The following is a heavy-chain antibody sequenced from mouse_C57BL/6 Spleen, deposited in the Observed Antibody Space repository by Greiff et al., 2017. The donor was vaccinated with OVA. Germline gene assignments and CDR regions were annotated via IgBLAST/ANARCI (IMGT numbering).Heavy chain of an antibody. V-gene: IGHV5-4*03. Sequence: EVKLMESGGGLVKPGGSLKLSCAASGFTFSSYAMSWVRQTPEKRLEWVATISDGGSYTYSPDTVTGRFTISRDNAKNNLYLQMGHLKSEDTAMYYCARGDLTPFDDWGKGTTLTVSS. D-gene: IGHD4-1*01. J-gene: IGHJ2*01. CDR2: ISDGGSYT. CDR3: ARGDLTPFDD. CDR1: GFTFSSYA.